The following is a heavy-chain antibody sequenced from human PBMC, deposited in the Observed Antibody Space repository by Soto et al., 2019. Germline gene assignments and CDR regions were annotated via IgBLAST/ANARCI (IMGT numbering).Heavy chain of an antibody. D-gene: IGHD6-13*01. Sequence: PALTCAVSGGYISSSNWWSWVRQPPGKWLEWIGEIYHSGSTNYNPSLKSRVTISVDKSKNQFSLKLSSVTAADTAVYYCARDLFGRAAPFDIWGHGPL. CDR2: IYHSGST. CDR3: ARDLFGRAAPFDI. CDR1: GGYISSSNW. V-gene: IGHV4-4*02. J-gene: IGHJ5*01.